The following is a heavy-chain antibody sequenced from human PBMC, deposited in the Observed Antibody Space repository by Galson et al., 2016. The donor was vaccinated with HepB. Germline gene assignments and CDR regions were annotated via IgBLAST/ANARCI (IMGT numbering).Heavy chain of an antibody. CDR1: GYTFSGHG. Sequence: SVKVSCKASGYTFSGHGIAWVRQAPGQGLEWMGYISPYNGNTDYAQNFQGRITMTTDASTSTAYMEVRSLKSDDTAVYYCARSGIIRVNWFDPWGQGTLVIVPS. CDR3: ARSGIIRVNWFDP. D-gene: IGHD3-10*01. V-gene: IGHV1-18*01. J-gene: IGHJ5*02. CDR2: ISPYNGNT.